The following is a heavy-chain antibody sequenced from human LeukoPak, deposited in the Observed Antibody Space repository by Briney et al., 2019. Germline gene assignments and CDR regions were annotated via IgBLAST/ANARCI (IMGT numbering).Heavy chain of an antibody. CDR3: GRGGSTRAQAFDV. CDR2: INSDGSST. J-gene: IGHJ3*01. CDR1: GFTFSSYW. V-gene: IGHV3-74*01. Sequence: GGSLRLSCAASGFTFSSYWMHWVRQAPGKGLVWVSRINSDGSSTSYADSVKGRFTISRENSKNTLYLEMTRLRTEDTAVYFCGRGGSTRAQAFDVWGQGTMVTVSS. D-gene: IGHD2-15*01.